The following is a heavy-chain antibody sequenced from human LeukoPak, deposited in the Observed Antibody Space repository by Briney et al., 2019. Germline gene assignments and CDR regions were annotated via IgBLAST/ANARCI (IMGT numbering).Heavy chain of an antibody. CDR3: ARESYLTFDY. Sequence: SETLSLTCTVSGGSISSSSYYWGWLRQPPGKGLEWIGSIYYSGSTYYNPSLKSRVTISVDTSKNQFSLKLSSVTAADTAVYYCARESYLTFDYWGKGTLVTVAS. CDR1: GGSISSSSYY. CDR2: IYYSGST. V-gene: IGHV4-39*07. J-gene: IGHJ4*02. D-gene: IGHD3-10*01.